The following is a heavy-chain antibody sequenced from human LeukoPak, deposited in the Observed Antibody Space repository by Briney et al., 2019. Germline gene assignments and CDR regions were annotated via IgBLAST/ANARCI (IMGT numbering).Heavy chain of an antibody. CDR3: ARGGSSANAHGRYFDY. CDR2: INPNSGGT. D-gene: IGHD2-2*01. CDR1: GYSFTAYY. J-gene: IGHJ4*02. Sequence: ASVKVSCKASGYSFTAYYIHWVRQAPGQGLEWMGWINPNSGGTNYAQKFQGRVTMTRDTSISTAYMELFSLTPDDTAMYYCARGGSSANAHGRYFDYWGQGPLVSVSS. V-gene: IGHV1-2*02.